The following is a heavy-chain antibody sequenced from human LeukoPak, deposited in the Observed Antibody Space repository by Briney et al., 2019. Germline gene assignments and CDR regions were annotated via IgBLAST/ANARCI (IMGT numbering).Heavy chain of an antibody. J-gene: IGHJ5*02. V-gene: IGHV4-39*01. Sequence: SETLSLTCTVSGGSISSSSYYWGWIRQPPGKGLEWIGSIYYSWSTYYNPSLKRRVTISVDTSKNQFSLKLSSVTAADTAVSYRATLVATPVWFAPWGQGTLVTVSS. D-gene: IGHD2-15*01. CDR1: GGSISSSSYY. CDR3: ATLVATPVWFAP. CDR2: IYYSWST.